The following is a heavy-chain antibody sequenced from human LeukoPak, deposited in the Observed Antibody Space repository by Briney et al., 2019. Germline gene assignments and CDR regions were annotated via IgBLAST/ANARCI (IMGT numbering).Heavy chain of an antibody. J-gene: IGHJ5*02. CDR1: GYSFISYW. Sequence: GESLKISCKGSGYSFISYWIGWVRQMPGKGLEWMGIIYPGDSDTRYSPSFQGQVTISADKSISTAYLQWSSLKASDTAMYYCARRSPPDYGDYADWLDPWGQGTLVTVSS. CDR2: IYPGDSDT. V-gene: IGHV5-51*01. D-gene: IGHD4-17*01. CDR3: ARRSPPDYGDYADWLDP.